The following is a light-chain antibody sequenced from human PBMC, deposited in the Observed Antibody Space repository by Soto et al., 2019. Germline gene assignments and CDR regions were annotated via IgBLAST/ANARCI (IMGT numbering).Light chain of an antibody. V-gene: IGLV2-8*01. Sequence: QSALTQPPSASGSPGQSVTISCTGTSSDVGDYNYVSWYQQHPGKAPKLMIYEVNKRPSGVPDRFSGSKSGNTASLTVSGLQAEDEADYYCASYTSSSTSVIFGRGTKLTVL. CDR2: EVN. CDR3: ASYTSSSTSVI. J-gene: IGLJ2*01. CDR1: SSDVGDYNY.